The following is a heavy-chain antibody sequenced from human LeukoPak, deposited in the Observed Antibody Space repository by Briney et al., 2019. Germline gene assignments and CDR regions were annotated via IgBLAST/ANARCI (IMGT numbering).Heavy chain of an antibody. D-gene: IGHD6-19*01. CDR1: GGTFSSYA. CDR2: IIPIFGTA. V-gene: IGHV1-69*13. Sequence: SVKVSCKASGGTFSSYAISWVRQAPGQGLEWMGGIIPIFGTANYAQKLQGRVTITADESTSTAYMELSSLRSEDTAVYYCARGSSGWFAFDIWGQGTMVTVSS. J-gene: IGHJ3*02. CDR3: ARGSSGWFAFDI.